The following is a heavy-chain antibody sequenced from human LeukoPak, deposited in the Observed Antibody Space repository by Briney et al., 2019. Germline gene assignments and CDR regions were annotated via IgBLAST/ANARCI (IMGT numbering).Heavy chain of an antibody. V-gene: IGHV4-4*07. D-gene: IGHD4-17*01. CDR2: IYTSGST. J-gene: IGHJ5*02. CDR1: GGSISSYY. Sequence: SETLSLTCTVSGGSISSYYWSWIRQPAGKGLEWIGRIYTSGSTNYNPSLKSRVTISVDTSKNQFSLKLSSVTAADTAVYYCARLRTTVTTHWFDPWGQGTLVTVSS. CDR3: ARLRTTVTTHWFDP.